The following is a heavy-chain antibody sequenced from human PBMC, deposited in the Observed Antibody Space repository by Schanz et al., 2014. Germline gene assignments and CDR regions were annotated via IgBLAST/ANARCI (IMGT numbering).Heavy chain of an antibody. CDR3: ARGGGAAAST. Sequence: EVQLLESGGGLVQPGGSLRLSCAASGFTFSSYAMSWVRQAPGKGLEWVSAISGSGGDTYYADSVRGRFTLSRDNSKNTVYLQMNSLRAEDTAVYYCARGGGAAASTWGQGTLVTVSS. D-gene: IGHD6-13*01. V-gene: IGHV3-23*01. CDR2: ISGSGGDT. J-gene: IGHJ5*02. CDR1: GFTFSSYA.